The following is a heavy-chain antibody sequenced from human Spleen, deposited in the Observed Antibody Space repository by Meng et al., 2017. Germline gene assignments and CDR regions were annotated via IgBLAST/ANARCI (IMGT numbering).Heavy chain of an antibody. Sequence: QVRLVQSGAEVKEHGAAVKVSCKASGYTFTSYGISWVRKAPGQGLEWMGWISADNGNTNYAQKLQGRVTMTTDTSTSTAYMEVRSLRSDDTAVYYCARDPNCSGGSCLFDYWGQGTLVTVSS. D-gene: IGHD2-15*01. CDR2: ISADNGNT. CDR1: GYTFTSYG. CDR3: ARDPNCSGGSCLFDY. J-gene: IGHJ4*02. V-gene: IGHV1-18*01.